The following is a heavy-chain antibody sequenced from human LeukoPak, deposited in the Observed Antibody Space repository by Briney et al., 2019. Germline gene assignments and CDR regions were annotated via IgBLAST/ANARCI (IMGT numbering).Heavy chain of an antibody. V-gene: IGHV4-59*08. Sequence: SETLSLTCTVSGGSISSYYWSWIRQPPGKGLEWIGYIHYSGITNYNPSLKSRVTISMDTFKNQFSLKLSSVAAADTAIYYCARHISYGGDSAFGYWGQGTLVTVSS. CDR3: ARHISYGGDSAFGY. CDR2: IHYSGIT. J-gene: IGHJ4*02. D-gene: IGHD2-21*02. CDR1: GGSISSYY.